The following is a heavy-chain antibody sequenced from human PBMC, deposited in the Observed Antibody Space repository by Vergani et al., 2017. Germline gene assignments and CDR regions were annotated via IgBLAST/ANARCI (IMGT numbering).Heavy chain of an antibody. Sequence: VEAGGGLVQPGGSLRLSCTASGFTFPAFAFPWVRQVSGRGLEWVSGIDRNYGVKNGNSFEGRFSISRDNAKKAVFLQMNNLRHEDTALYFCVKDNDYDADGTFDLWGRGTLVTVSS. CDR1: GFTFPAFA. D-gene: IGHD3-16*01. J-gene: IGHJ2*01. CDR2: IDRNYGVK. CDR3: VKDNDYDADGTFDL. V-gene: IGHV3-9*01.